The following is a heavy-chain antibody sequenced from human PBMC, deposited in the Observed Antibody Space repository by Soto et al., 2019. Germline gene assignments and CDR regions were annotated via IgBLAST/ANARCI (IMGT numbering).Heavy chain of an antibody. CDR1: GYTFTSYG. V-gene: IGHV1-18*01. CDR3: ARMGDVPYYYYGLDV. J-gene: IGHJ6*02. D-gene: IGHD3-16*01. CDR2: ISAYNGNT. Sequence: QVQLVQSGAEVKKPGASVKVSCKASGYTFTSYGISWVRQAPGQGLEWMGWISAYNGNTNYAQKFQGRVTMTTDTSTTTAYMELRSLSSDDTAVYYCARMGDVPYYYYGLDVWGPGTTVTVSS.